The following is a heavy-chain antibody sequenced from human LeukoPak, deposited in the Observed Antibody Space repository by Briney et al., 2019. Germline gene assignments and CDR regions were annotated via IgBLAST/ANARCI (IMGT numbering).Heavy chain of an antibody. CDR2: ISAYNGNT. CDR3: ARDEMDSGSSDAFDI. Sequence: ASVKVSCKASGYTFTSYGISWVRQAPGQGLEWMGWISAYNGNTNYAQKLQGRVTMTTDTSTSTAYMELRSLRSDDTAVYYCARDEMDSGSSDAFDIWGQGTIVAVSS. V-gene: IGHV1-18*01. CDR1: GYTFTSYG. J-gene: IGHJ3*02. D-gene: IGHD1-26*01.